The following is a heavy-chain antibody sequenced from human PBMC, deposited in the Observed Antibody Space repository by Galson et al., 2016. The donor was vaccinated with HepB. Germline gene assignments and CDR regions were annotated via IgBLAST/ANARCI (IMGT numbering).Heavy chain of an antibody. CDR1: GFSLSTSEEC. CDR2: IYWNDDK. V-gene: IGHV2-5*01. J-gene: IGHJ5*02. CDR3: AHSLWFRDTWFDP. Sequence: PALVKPTQTLTLTCTFSGFSLSTSEECVGWFRQPPGKALEWLAVIYWNDDKQYSPSLKSRLSITRDTSKNQVVLTMTDMDPVDTGTYYCAHSLWFRDTWFDPWGQGTLVTVSS. D-gene: IGHD3-10*01.